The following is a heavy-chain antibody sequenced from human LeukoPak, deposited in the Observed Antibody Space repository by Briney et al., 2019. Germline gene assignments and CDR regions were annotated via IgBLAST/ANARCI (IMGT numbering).Heavy chain of an antibody. J-gene: IGHJ6*02. CDR2: ISAYNGNT. CDR1: GYTFTSYG. CDR3: ARDRRYDFWSGYSVYYYYYGMDV. D-gene: IGHD3-3*01. V-gene: IGHV1-18*01. Sequence: GASVKVSCKASGYTFTSYGISWVRQAPGQGLEWMGWISAYNGNTNYAQKLQGRVTMTTDTSTSTAYMELRSLRSDDTAVYYCARDRRYDFWSGYSVYYYYYGMDVWGQGTTVTVSS.